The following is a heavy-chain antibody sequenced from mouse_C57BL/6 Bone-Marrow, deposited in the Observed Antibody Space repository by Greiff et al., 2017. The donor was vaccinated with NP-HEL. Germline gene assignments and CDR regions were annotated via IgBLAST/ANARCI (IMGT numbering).Heavy chain of an antibody. Sequence: VQLQQSGAELVRPGTSVKVSCKASGYAFTNYLIEWVKQRPGQGLEWIGVINPGSGGTNYNEKFKGKATLTADKSSSTAYMQLSSLTSEDSAVYFCAREDYGSSLFAYWGQGTLVTVSA. CDR2: INPGSGGT. D-gene: IGHD1-1*01. CDR1: GYAFTNYL. V-gene: IGHV1-54*01. CDR3: AREDYGSSLFAY. J-gene: IGHJ3*01.